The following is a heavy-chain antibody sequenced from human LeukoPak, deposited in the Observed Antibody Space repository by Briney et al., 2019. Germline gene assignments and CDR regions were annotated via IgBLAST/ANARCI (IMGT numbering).Heavy chain of an antibody. CDR2: IYSNNIT. Sequence: GGSLRLSCAASGFSVNNNYMTWVRQAPGKGLEWVSVIYSNNITYYADSVKGRFTISRDSSKNTLYLQMNSLRAEDTAVYYCARLVGRTYYYDSSGYYYDYYYGMDVWGQGTTVTVSS. CDR1: GFSVNNNY. D-gene: IGHD3-22*01. CDR3: ARLVGRTYYYDSSGYYYDYYYGMDV. V-gene: IGHV3-53*01. J-gene: IGHJ6*02.